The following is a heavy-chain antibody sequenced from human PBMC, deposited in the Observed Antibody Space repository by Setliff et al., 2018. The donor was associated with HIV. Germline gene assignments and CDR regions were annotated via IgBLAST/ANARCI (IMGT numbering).Heavy chain of an antibody. CDR2: IYYSGST. D-gene: IGHD6-19*01. Sequence: SETLSLTCTVSGGSVSSGSYYWSWIRQPPGKGLEWIGYIYYSGSTKHNPSLKSRVTISLDTSKNQFSLKLTSVTAADTALYYCALDLPGPAITSGWTKNWFDPWGQGTLVTVSS. J-gene: IGHJ5*02. V-gene: IGHV4-61*01. CDR1: GGSVSSGSYY. CDR3: ALDLPGPAITSGWTKNWFDP.